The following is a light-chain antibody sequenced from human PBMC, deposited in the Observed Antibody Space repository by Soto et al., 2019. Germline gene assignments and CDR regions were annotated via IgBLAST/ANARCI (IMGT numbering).Light chain of an antibody. Sequence: DIVMAPCPXTLSVSXXXXPXLPXRASQSVSSNLAWYQQKPGQAPRVLIYSASTRALGVPDRFSGRGSGTEFTLTISGLQSEDFAVYYCQQYDSWPRTFGQGIKVDIK. CDR3: QQYDSWPRT. CDR2: SAS. J-gene: IGKJ1*01. V-gene: IGKV3-15*01. CDR1: QSVSSN.